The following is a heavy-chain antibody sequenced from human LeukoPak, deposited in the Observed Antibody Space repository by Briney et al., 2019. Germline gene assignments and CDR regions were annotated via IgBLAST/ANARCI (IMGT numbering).Heavy chain of an antibody. CDR2: ISGSGGST. CDR3: AKKRVAVAGTHYFDY. CDR1: GFTFCSYA. D-gene: IGHD6-19*01. Sequence: GGSLRLSCAAPGFTFCSYAMSWVRQAPRRGVEWVSRISGSGGSTYYAESVKGRFSISRDNTKNTLYLQMNSLRAEDTAVYYCAKKRVAVAGTHYFDYWGQGTLVTVSS. J-gene: IGHJ4*02. V-gene: IGHV3-23*01.